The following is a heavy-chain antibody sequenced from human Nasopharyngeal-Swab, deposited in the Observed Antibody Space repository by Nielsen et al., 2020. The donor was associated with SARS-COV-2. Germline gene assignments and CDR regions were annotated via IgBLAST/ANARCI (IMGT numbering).Heavy chain of an antibody. V-gene: IGHV3-13*01. CDR1: GFTFSSYD. Sequence: GESLKISCAASGFTFSSYDMHWVRQATGKGLEWVSAIGTAGDTYYPGSVKGRFTISRENAKNSLYLQMNSPRAGDTAVYYCAREGELGGSWYFDLWGRGTLVTVSS. CDR3: AREGELGGSWYFDL. D-gene: IGHD1-26*01. CDR2: IGTAGDT. J-gene: IGHJ2*01.